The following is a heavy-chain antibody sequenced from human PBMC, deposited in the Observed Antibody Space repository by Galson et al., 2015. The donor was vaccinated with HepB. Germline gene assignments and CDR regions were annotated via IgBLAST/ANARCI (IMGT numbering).Heavy chain of an antibody. D-gene: IGHD4-17*01. Sequence: SVKVSCKASGFTFTSSAMQWVRQARGQRLEWIGWIVVGSGNTNYAQKFQERVTITRDMSTSTAYMELSSLRSEDTAVYYCAAEPLYGDNPLYYYYGMDVWGQGTTVTVSS. J-gene: IGHJ6*02. CDR1: GFTFTSSA. V-gene: IGHV1-58*02. CDR3: AAEPLYGDNPLYYYYGMDV. CDR2: IVVGSGNT.